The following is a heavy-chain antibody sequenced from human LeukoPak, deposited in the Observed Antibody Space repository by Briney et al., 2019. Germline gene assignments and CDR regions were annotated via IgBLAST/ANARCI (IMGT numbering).Heavy chain of an antibody. Sequence: GGSLRLSCSASGFTFSSYAMHWVRQAPGKGLEYVLAISSNGGSTYYADSVKGRFTISRDSSKNTLYLQMSSLRAEDTAVYYCLYGSGSSFDYWGQGTLVTVSS. V-gene: IGHV3-64D*06. CDR2: ISSNGGST. CDR3: LYGSGSSFDY. CDR1: GFTFSSYA. D-gene: IGHD3-10*01. J-gene: IGHJ4*02.